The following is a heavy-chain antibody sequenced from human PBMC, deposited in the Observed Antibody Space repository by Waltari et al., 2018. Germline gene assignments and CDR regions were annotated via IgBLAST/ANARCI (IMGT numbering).Heavy chain of an antibody. D-gene: IGHD2-2*02. J-gene: IGHJ4*02. CDR3: ASYCSSTSCYTNGFDY. CDR1: AFPFSNYD. V-gene: IGHV3-21*01. CDR2: IGSSSSYK. Sequence: EVTLGESGGGLVKHGESLSFSCAAHAFPFSNYDMTWVRQARGKGLEWGSAIGSSSSYKYYAASAKGRFTISRDHAKNSLNLQMNSRRAEDTAVYYCASYCSSTSCYTNGFDYWGQGTLVTVSS.